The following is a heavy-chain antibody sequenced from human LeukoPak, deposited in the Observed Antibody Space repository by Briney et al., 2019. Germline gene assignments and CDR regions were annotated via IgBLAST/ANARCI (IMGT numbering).Heavy chain of an antibody. J-gene: IGHJ6*02. CDR3: AREQSESYRYYGMDV. CDR1: GFTFSSYA. D-gene: IGHD1-26*01. V-gene: IGHV3-30-3*01. Sequence: GGSLRLSCAASGFTFSSYAMSWVRQAPGKGLEWVAVMSYDGSEKFYADSVKGRFTISRDISRSTMYLQMNSLRAEDTAVYYCAREQSESYRYYGMDVWGLGTTVTVSS. CDR2: MSYDGSEK.